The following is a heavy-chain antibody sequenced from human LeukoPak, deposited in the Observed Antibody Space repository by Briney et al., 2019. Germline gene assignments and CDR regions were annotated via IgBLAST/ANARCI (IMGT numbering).Heavy chain of an antibody. J-gene: IGHJ5*02. CDR3: AKDSPFRLYSSSWYHWLDP. V-gene: IGHV3-23*01. CDR1: GFTFSSYA. CDR2: ISGSGGST. Sequence: GGSLRLSCAASGFTFSSYAMSWVRQAPGKGLEWVSAISGSGGSTYYADSVKGRFTISRDNSKNTLYLQMNSLRAEDTAVYYCAKDSPFRLYSSSWYHWLDPWGQGTLVTVSS. D-gene: IGHD6-13*01.